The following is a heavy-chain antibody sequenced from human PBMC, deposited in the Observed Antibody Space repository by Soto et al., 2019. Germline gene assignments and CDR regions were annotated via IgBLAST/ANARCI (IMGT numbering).Heavy chain of an antibody. J-gene: IGHJ2*01. CDR2: IYWDDDK. Sequence: QITLKESGPTLVEPTQTLTLTCTFSGFSLSTSGVAVGWIRQPPGKALEWLALIYWDDDKRYSPSLKNRLTITKETSKSQVVLTMTNMDPVDTATYYCAHRPTGWYFDLWGRGTLVTVSS. CDR3: AHRPTGWYFDL. V-gene: IGHV2-5*02. CDR1: GFSLSTSGVA.